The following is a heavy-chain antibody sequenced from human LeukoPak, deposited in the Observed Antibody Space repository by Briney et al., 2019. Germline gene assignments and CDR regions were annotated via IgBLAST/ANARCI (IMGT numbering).Heavy chain of an antibody. CDR3: ARDPSNSGYDYLYYFDY. Sequence: ASVKVSCKASGYTFTGYYMHWVRQAPGQGLEWMGWINPDNGGTNYAQKFQGKVTMTRDMSISTAYMELSRLRSDDTAVYYCARDPSNSGYDYLYYFDYWGQGTLVTVSS. V-gene: IGHV1-2*02. J-gene: IGHJ4*02. D-gene: IGHD5-12*01. CDR1: GYTFTGYY. CDR2: INPDNGGT.